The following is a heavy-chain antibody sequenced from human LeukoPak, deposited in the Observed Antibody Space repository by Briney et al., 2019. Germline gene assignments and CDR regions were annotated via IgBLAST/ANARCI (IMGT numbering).Heavy chain of an antibody. CDR2: IIPIFGTA. D-gene: IGHD1-26*01. V-gene: IGHV1-69*05. J-gene: IGHJ4*02. CDR3: ARDGLRSPGDY. Sequence: GSSVKVSCKASGGTFSSYAISWVRQAPGQGLEWMGGIIPIFGTANYAQKFQGRVTMTRDTSISTAYMELSRLRSDDTAVYYCARDGLRSPGDYWGQGTLVTVSS. CDR1: GGTFSSYA.